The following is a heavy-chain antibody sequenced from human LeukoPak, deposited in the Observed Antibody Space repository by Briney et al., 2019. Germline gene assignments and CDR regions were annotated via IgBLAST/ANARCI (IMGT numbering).Heavy chain of an antibody. D-gene: IGHD5-12*01. CDR1: GGSISSYY. V-gene: IGHV4-4*07. CDR3: AKIGGGYGYLRYFDY. Sequence: SETLSLTCTVSGGSISSYYWSWIRQPAGKGLEWIGRIYTSGSTNYNPSLKSRVTISVDTSKNQFSLKLTSVTAADTAVYYCAKIGGGYGYLRYFDYWGQGTLVTVSS. J-gene: IGHJ4*02. CDR2: IYTSGST.